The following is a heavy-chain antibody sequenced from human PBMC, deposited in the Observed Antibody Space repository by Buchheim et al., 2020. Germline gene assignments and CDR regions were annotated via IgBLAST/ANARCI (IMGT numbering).Heavy chain of an antibody. J-gene: IGHJ6*02. CDR1: GGSFSGYY. CDR2: INHSGST. Sequence: QVQLQQWGAGLLKPSETLSLTCAVYGGSFSGYYWSWIRQPPGKGLEWIGEINHSGSTNYNPSLKSRVTISVDTSKNQFSLKRSSVTAADTAVYYCARGPARTNYDFWSGYSSFYGMDVWGQGTT. CDR3: ARGPARTNYDFWSGYSSFYGMDV. V-gene: IGHV4-34*01. D-gene: IGHD3-3*01.